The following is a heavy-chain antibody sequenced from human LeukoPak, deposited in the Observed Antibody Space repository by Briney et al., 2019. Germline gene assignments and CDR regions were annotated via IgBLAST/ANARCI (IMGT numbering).Heavy chain of an antibody. V-gene: IGHV3-23*01. Sequence: PGGSLRLSCAASGFTLSSYAMSWVRQGPGKWLEWVSGISGSGGSTYYADSVKGRFTISRDNSKNTLDLQMNSLRAEDTAVYYCTKDDAWLRYQYWGQGTLVTVSS. J-gene: IGHJ4*02. CDR3: TKDDAWLRYQY. D-gene: IGHD3-9*01. CDR1: GFTLSSYA. CDR2: ISGSGGST.